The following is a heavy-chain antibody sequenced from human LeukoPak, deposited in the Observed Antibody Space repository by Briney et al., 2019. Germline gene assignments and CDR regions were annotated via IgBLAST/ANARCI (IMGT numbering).Heavy chain of an antibody. Sequence: SVKVSCKASGFTFTSSAMQWVRQARGQRLEWIGWIVVGSGNTNYAQKFQERVIITRDMSTSTAYMELSSLRSEDTAVYYCAAWAHYDSSGYYYYFDYWGQGTLVTVSS. V-gene: IGHV1-58*02. CDR2: IVVGSGNT. D-gene: IGHD3-22*01. CDR1: GFTFTSSA. CDR3: AAWAHYDSSGYYYYFDY. J-gene: IGHJ4*02.